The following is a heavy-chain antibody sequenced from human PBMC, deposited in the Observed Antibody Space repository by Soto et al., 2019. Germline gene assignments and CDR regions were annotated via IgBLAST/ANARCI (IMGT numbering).Heavy chain of an antibody. CDR1: GFTFSSYA. D-gene: IGHD6-19*01. CDR2: ISGSGGST. CDR3: ARPSYSSGWFDHFDY. J-gene: IGHJ4*02. V-gene: IGHV3-23*01. Sequence: PGGSLRLSCAASGFTFSSYAMSWFRQAPGKGLEWVSAISGSGGSTYYADSVKGRFTISRDNSKNTLYLQMNSLRAEDTAVYYCARPSYSSGWFDHFDYWGQGTLVTVSS.